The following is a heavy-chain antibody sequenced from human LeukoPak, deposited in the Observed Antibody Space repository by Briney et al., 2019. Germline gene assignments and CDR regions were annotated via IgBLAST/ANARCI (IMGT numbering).Heavy chain of an antibody. Sequence: ALRLSCAASGFTFSSYAMHWVRQAPGKGLEWVAVISYDGSNKYYADSVKGRFTISRDNSKNTLYLQMNSLRAEDTAVYYCARARFDIVVVTAISSGSAFDIWGQGTMVTVSS. D-gene: IGHD2-21*02. CDR1: GFTFSSYA. CDR2: ISYDGSNK. J-gene: IGHJ3*02. CDR3: ARARFDIVVVTAISSGSAFDI. V-gene: IGHV3-30-3*01.